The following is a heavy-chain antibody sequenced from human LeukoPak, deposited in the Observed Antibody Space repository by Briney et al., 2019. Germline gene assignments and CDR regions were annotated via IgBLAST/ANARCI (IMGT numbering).Heavy chain of an antibody. J-gene: IGHJ4*02. CDR3: ARENDRYGRIDY. Sequence: SETLSLTCTVSGGSISRYYWSWVRRPPGKGLEWIGYVSYSGSTDYNPSLKSRVIISIDTSKTQFSLRLSSVTAAGTAVYYCARENDRYGRIDYWGQGTQVTVSS. D-gene: IGHD5-18*01. CDR1: GGSISRYY. CDR2: VSYSGST. V-gene: IGHV4-59*01.